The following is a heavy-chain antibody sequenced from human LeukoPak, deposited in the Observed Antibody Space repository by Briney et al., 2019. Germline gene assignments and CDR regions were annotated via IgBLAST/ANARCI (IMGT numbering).Heavy chain of an antibody. CDR3: AREASSGYYAYYFDY. D-gene: IGHD3-22*01. J-gene: IGHJ4*02. Sequence: SETLSLTCAVYGGSFSGYYWSWIRQPPGKGLEWIGEINHSGSTNYNPSLKSQVTISVDTSKNQFSLKLSSVTAADTAVYYCAREASSGYYAYYFDYWGQGTLVTVSS. V-gene: IGHV4-34*01. CDR2: INHSGST. CDR1: GGSFSGYY.